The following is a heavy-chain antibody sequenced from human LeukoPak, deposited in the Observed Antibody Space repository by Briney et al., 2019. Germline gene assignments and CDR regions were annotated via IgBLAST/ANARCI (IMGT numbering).Heavy chain of an antibody. V-gene: IGHV1-24*01. J-gene: IGHJ5*02. CDR2: FDPEDGET. D-gene: IGHD6-6*01. CDR3: ATVPHYQIEYSSSSRNWFDP. Sequence: GASVKVSCKASGYTFTSYYMHWERQAPGKGLEWMGGFDPEDGETIYAQKFQGRVTMTEDTSTDTAYMELSSLRSEDTAVYYCATVPHYQIEYSSSSRNWFDPWGQGTLVTVSS. CDR1: GYTFTSYY.